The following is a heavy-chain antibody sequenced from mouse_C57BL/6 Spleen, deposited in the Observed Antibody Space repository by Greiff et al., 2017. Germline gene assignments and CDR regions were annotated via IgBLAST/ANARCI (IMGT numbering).Heavy chain of an antibody. Sequence: QVQLQQSGAELVRPGTSVKLSCKASGYTFTSYWMHWVKQRPGQGLEWIGVIDPSDSYTNYNQKFKGKATLTVDTSSSTAYMQLSSLTSGDSAVYYCARKATVVATRAYFDYWGQGTTLTVSS. CDR1: GYTFTSYW. V-gene: IGHV1-59*01. J-gene: IGHJ2*01. CDR3: ARKATVVATRAYFDY. CDR2: IDPSDSYT. D-gene: IGHD1-1*01.